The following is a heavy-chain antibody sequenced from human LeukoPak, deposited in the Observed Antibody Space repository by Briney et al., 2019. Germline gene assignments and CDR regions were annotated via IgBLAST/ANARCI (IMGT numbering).Heavy chain of an antibody. CDR1: GYTLTELS. Sequence: ASVKVSCKVSGYTLTELSMHWVRQAPGKGLEWMGGFDPEDGETIYAQKFQGRVTMTEDTSTDTAYMELSSLRSEDTAVYYCATTTDYYRQKRSLGYWGQGTLVTVSS. D-gene: IGHD3-16*02. CDR3: ATTTDYYRQKRSLGY. CDR2: FDPEDGET. J-gene: IGHJ4*02. V-gene: IGHV1-24*01.